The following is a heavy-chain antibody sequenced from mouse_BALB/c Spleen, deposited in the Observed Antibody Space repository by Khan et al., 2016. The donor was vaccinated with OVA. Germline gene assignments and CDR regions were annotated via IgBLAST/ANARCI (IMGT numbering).Heavy chain of an antibody. D-gene: IGHD2-10*01. CDR1: GYTFTSYV. Sequence: EVQLQQSGPELVKPGASVKMSCKASGYTFTSYVMHWVKQKPGQGLEWIGYINPYNDGTKYNEKFKGKATLTSDKSSGTSCMELSSLTSEDSAVYVCASSTYYGNPYAMDYWGQGTSVTVSS. CDR2: INPYNDGT. CDR3: ASSTYYGNPYAMDY. J-gene: IGHJ4*01. V-gene: IGHV1S136*01.